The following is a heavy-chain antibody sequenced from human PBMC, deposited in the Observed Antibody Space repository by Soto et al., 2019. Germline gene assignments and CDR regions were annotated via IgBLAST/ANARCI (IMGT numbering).Heavy chain of an antibody. CDR1: GFMFSSYA. Sequence: PGGSLRLSCAASGFMFSSYAMSWVRQAPGKGLEWVSAISGSGGSTYYADSVKGRFTISRDNSKNTLYLQMNSLRAEDTAVYYCAKAPFGSSWRDYFDYWGQGTLVTVSS. J-gene: IGHJ4*02. V-gene: IGHV3-23*01. CDR2: ISGSGGST. CDR3: AKAPFGSSWRDYFDY. D-gene: IGHD6-13*01.